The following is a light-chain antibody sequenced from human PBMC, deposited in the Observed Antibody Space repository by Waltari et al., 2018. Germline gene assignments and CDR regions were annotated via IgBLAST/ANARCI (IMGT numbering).Light chain of an antibody. CDR1: LPNTGNNY. CDR2: DNN. Sequence: SVLTQPPSVSAAPGSKVTISCPGSLPNTGNNYVSWYPQLPGTAPTLLIYDNNKRPSGIPVRFSGSRSGTSATLGITGLQTGDEADYYCGTWDNRLSAGVFGGGTKLTVL. V-gene: IGLV1-51*01. CDR3: GTWDNRLSAGV. J-gene: IGLJ3*02.